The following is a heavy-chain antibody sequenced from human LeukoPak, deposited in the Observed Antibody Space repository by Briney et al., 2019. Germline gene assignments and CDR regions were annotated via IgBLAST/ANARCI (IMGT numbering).Heavy chain of an antibody. CDR3: ARVQEYSSSWYFDY. CDR1: GGSFSGYY. CDR2: INHSGST. J-gene: IGHJ4*02. D-gene: IGHD6-13*01. V-gene: IGHV4-34*01. Sequence: SETLSLTCAVYGGSFSGYYWSWIRQPPGKGLEWIGEINHSGSTNYNPSLKSRVTISVDTSKNQFSLKLSSVAAADAAVYYCARVQEYSSSWYFDYWGQGTLVTVSS.